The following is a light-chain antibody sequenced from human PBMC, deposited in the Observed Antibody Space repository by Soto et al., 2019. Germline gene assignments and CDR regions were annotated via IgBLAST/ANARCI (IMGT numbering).Light chain of an antibody. Sequence: QSALTQPGSVSGSPGQSVTISCTGTSSDVGGYNYVSWYQQHPGKAPKLMIYDVSKRPSGVPDRFSGSKSGNTASLTISGLQAEDEANSYCYSHAGSYTLFGGVTKVTVL. CDR1: SSDVGGYNY. CDR2: DVS. J-gene: IGLJ3*02. V-gene: IGLV2-11*01. CDR3: YSHAGSYTL.